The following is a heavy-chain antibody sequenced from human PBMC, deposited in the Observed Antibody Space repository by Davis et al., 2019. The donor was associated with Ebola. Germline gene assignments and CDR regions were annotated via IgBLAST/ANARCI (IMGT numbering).Heavy chain of an antibody. D-gene: IGHD6-6*01. Sequence: GESLKISCKDSGNSFTSHWIGWVRQMPGKGLERMGIIYTGDSDTRYSPSFRGQVTISADKSIKTAYLQWSSLKASDTAMYYCARHSSVANREDSDYWGQGTLVTVSS. CDR1: GNSFTSHW. CDR2: IYTGDSDT. J-gene: IGHJ4*02. CDR3: ARHSSVANREDSDY. V-gene: IGHV5-51*01.